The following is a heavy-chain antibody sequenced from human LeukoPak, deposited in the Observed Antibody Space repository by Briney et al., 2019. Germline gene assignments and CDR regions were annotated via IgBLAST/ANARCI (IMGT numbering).Heavy chain of an antibody. CDR1: GYTFTNYG. CDR2: ISGYDGDT. D-gene: IGHD3-16*02. Sequence: ASVKVSRKSSGYTFTNYGISWVRQAPGQGLGWMGWISGYDGDTNYAQNLQGRVAITTDTSTSTGYMELRSLRSDDTAVYYCARGGRRSGYTEFDYWGQGTLVTVSS. CDR3: ARGGRRSGYTEFDY. J-gene: IGHJ4*02. V-gene: IGHV1-18*01.